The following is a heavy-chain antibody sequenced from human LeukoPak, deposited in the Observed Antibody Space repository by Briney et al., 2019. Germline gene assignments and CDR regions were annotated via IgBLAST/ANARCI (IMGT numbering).Heavy chain of an antibody. D-gene: IGHD3-3*01. V-gene: IGHV1-69*05. CDR1: GGTFSSYA. J-gene: IGHJ4*02. CDR2: IIPIFGTA. CDR3: ARGSVWSGYYTGIPGVYFDY. Sequence: SVKVSCKASGGTFSSYAISWVRQAPGQGLEWMGGIIPIFGTANYAQKFQGRVTVTTDESTSTAYMELSSLRSEDTAVYYCARGSVWSGYYTGIPGVYFDYWGQGTLVTVSS.